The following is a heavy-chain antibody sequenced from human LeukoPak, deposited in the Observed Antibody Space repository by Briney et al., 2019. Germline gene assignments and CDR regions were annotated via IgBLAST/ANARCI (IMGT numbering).Heavy chain of an antibody. CDR1: GFTFDDYA. V-gene: IGHV3-9*03. CDR3: AKDQYYDILTGYFGY. CDR2: ISWNSGSI. J-gene: IGHJ4*02. D-gene: IGHD3-9*01. Sequence: GRSLRLSCAASGFTFDDYAMHWVRQAPGKGLEWVSGISWNSGSIGYADSVKGRFTISRDNSKNSLYLQMNSLRAEDMALYYCAKDQYYDILTGYFGYWGQGTLVTVSS.